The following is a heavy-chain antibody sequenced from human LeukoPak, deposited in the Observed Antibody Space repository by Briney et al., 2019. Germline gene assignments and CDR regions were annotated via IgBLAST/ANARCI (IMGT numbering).Heavy chain of an antibody. Sequence: SETLSLTCTVSGYSISSGYYWGWIRQPPGKGLEWIGSIYHSGSTYYNPSLKSRVTISVDTSKNQFSLKLNSVTAADAAVYYCAKSNGYGLVDIWGQGTMVTVSS. CDR2: IYHSGST. CDR1: GYSISSGYY. V-gene: IGHV4-38-2*02. J-gene: IGHJ3*02. D-gene: IGHD3-10*01. CDR3: AKSNGYGLVDI.